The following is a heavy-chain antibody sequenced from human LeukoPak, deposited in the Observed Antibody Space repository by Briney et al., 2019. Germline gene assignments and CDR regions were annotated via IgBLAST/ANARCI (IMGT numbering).Heavy chain of an antibody. CDR2: ISSSSSYI. V-gene: IGHV3-21*01. D-gene: IGHD6-19*01. Sequence: GGSLRLSCAASGFTFSSYSMNWVRQAPGKGLEWVSSISSSSSYIYYADSVKGRFTISRDNAKNSLYLQMNSLRAEDTAVYYCARDRVGYSSVAFDPWGQGTLVTVSS. CDR1: GFTFSSYS. CDR3: ARDRVGYSSVAFDP. J-gene: IGHJ5*02.